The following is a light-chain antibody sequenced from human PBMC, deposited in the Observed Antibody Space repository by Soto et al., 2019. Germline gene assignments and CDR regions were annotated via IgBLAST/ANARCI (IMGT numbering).Light chain of an antibody. J-gene: IGKJ2*01. CDR3: QQYGDWPPET. CDR1: QGVSRN. CDR2: GAS. V-gene: IGKV3-15*01. Sequence: EVVLTQSPATLSVSPGDRATLSCRAGQGVSRNLAWYQQNPGQAPRLLIYGASTRATGVPARFSGSGSATEFTLSISSLQSEDVAVYYCQQYGDWPPETFGQGTKLEI.